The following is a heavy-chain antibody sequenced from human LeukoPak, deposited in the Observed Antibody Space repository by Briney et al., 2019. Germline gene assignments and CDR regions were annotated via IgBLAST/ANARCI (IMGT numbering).Heavy chain of an antibody. CDR2: IRGTGDST. V-gene: IGHV3-23*01. J-gene: IGHJ4*02. D-gene: IGHD3-10*01. CDR3: AKGSYGSGTYGSFDY. Sequence: GGSLRLSCAASGFTFSSYSMSWVRQAPGKGLEWVSVIRGTGDSTYYADSVKGRFTISRDNSKNTLYLQMNSLRAEDTAVYYCAKGSYGSGTYGSFDYWGQGTLVTVSS. CDR1: GFTFSSYS.